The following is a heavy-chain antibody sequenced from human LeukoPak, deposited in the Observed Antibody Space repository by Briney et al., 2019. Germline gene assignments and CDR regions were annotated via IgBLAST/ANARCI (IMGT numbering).Heavy chain of an antibody. D-gene: IGHD5-12*01. V-gene: IGHV3-23*01. CDR2: MSGVGVST. J-gene: IGHJ4*02. CDR1: GFTFSNFA. CDR3: ARGSSGYGKVQFDY. Sequence: GGSLRFSCTASGFTFSNFAMSWVRQAPGKGLEWVSSMSGVGVSTYYADSVKGRFTISRDNSKNTLYLQMNSLRAEDTAVYYCARGSSGYGKVQFDYWGQGTLVTVSS.